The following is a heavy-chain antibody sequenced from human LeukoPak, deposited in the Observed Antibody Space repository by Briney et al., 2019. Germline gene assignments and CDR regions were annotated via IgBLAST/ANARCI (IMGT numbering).Heavy chain of an antibody. CDR3: ARGLPRIAAAGT. Sequence: SVTVSFTASGGTFSSYAISWVRQAPGQGLEWMGRIIPIFGTANYAQKFQGRVTITADKSTSTAYMELSSLRSEDTAVYYCARGLPRIAAAGTWGQGTLVTVSS. J-gene: IGHJ5*02. D-gene: IGHD6-13*01. CDR1: GGTFSSYA. V-gene: IGHV1-69*06. CDR2: IIPIFGTA.